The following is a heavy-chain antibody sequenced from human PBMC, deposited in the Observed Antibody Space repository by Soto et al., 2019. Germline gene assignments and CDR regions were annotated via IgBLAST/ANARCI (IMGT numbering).Heavy chain of an antibody. V-gene: IGHV3-43*01. Sequence: GGSLRLSCAASGFTFDDYTMHWVRQAPGKGLEWVSLISWDGGSTYYADSVKGRFTISRDNSKNSLYLQMNSLRTEDTALYYCAKAMVRWNYYGMDVWGQGTTVTVSS. CDR1: GFTFDDYT. J-gene: IGHJ6*02. CDR3: AKAMVRWNYYGMDV. D-gene: IGHD3-10*01. CDR2: ISWDGGST.